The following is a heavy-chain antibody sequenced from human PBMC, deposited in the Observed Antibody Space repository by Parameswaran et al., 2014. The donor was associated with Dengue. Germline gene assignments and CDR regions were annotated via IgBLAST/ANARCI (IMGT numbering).Heavy chain of an antibody. CDR2: INPSGGST. CDR3: ARDVPYYMDV. Sequence: WVRQAPGQGLEWMGIINPSGGSTSYAQKFQGRVTMTRDTSTSTVYMELSSLRSEDTAVYYCARDVPYYMDVWGKGTTVTVSS. V-gene: IGHV1-46*03. J-gene: IGHJ6*03.